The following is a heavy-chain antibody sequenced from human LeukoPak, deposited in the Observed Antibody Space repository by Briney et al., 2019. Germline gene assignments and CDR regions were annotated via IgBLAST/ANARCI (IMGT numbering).Heavy chain of an antibody. CDR1: AGTFSSYA. D-gene: IGHD6-19*01. V-gene: IGHV1-69*01. J-gene: IGHJ5*02. Sequence: SVKVSCKASAGTFSSYAISWVRQAPGQGLEWMGGIIPIFGTANYAQKFQGRVTITADESTSTAYRGLSSLRSEDTAVYYCAREWEAVAGTCWFDPWGQGTLVTVSS. CDR3: AREWEAVAGTCWFDP. CDR2: IIPIFGTA.